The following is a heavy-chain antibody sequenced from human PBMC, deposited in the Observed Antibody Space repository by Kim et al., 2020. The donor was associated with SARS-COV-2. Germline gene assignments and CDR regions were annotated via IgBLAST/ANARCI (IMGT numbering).Heavy chain of an antibody. V-gene: IGHV3-66*04. J-gene: IGHJ3*02. CDR1: GFTVSSNY. Sequence: GGSLRLSCAASGFTVSSNYMSWVRQAPGKGLEWVSVIYSGGSTYYADSVKGRFTISRDNSKNTLYLQMNSLRAEDTAVYYCARPMTTVIDHDAFDIWGQGTMVTVSS. CDR3: ARPMTTVIDHDAFDI. D-gene: IGHD4-17*01. CDR2: IYSGGST.